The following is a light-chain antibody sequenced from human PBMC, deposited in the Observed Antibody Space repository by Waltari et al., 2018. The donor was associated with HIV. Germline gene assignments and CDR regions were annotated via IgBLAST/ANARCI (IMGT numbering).Light chain of an antibody. J-gene: IGLJ2*01. Sequence: SYDVTQPPSVSVSPGQTASITCSGDQLGTTYISWYQQKPGQSPVLVIYQHTKRPSGIPERFSGSISGNTATLTIGGTQAMDEADYYCLAWDNNIVAFGGGTKLTVL. CDR3: LAWDNNIVA. CDR2: QHT. V-gene: IGLV3-1*01. CDR1: QLGTTY.